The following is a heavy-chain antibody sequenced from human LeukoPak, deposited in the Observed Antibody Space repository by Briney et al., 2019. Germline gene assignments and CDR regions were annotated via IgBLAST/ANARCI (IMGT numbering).Heavy chain of an antibody. CDR2: IYYSGST. CDR3: ARDLEAIDGSSHDAFDI. D-gene: IGHD1-26*01. CDR1: GGSIRSGDYY. Sequence: SQTLSLTCTVSGGSIRSGDYYWSWIRQPPGKGLEWIGYIYYSGSTYYNPSLKSRVTISVDTSKNQFSLKLSSVTAADTAVYYCARDLEAIDGSSHDAFDIWGQGTMVTVSS. J-gene: IGHJ3*02. V-gene: IGHV4-30-4*08.